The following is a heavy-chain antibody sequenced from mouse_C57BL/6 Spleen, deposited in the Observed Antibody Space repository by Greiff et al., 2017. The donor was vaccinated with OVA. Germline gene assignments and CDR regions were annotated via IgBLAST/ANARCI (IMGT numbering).Heavy chain of an antibody. V-gene: IGHV14-3*01. CDR1: GFNIKNTY. D-gene: IGHD1-1*01. CDR2: IDPANGNT. J-gene: IGHJ1*03. CDR3: ARSDYGSSYWYFDV. Sequence: EVKLMESVAELVRPGASVKLSCTASGFNIKNTYMHWVKQRPEQGLEWIGRIDPANGNTKYAPKFQGKATITADTSSNTAYLQLSSLTSEDTAIYYCARSDYGSSYWYFDVWGTGTTVTVSS.